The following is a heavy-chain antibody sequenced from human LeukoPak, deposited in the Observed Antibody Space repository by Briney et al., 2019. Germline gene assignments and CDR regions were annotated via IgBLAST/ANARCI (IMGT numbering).Heavy chain of an antibody. CDR1: GFTFSSYA. Sequence: GRSLRLSCAASGFTFSSYAMHWVSQAPGKGLEWVAVISYDGSNKYYADSVKGRFTISRDNSKNTLYLQMNSLRAEDTAVYYCARGTVVPAAIDFWGQGTLVTVSS. D-gene: IGHD2-2*01. V-gene: IGHV3-30*04. CDR3: ARGTVVPAAIDF. CDR2: ISYDGSNK. J-gene: IGHJ4*02.